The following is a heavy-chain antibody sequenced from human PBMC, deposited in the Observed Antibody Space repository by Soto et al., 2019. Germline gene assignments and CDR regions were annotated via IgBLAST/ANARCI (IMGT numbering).Heavy chain of an antibody. CDR2: IIPIDATV. V-gene: IGHV1-69*12. J-gene: IGHJ6*01. CDR3: ARDLLGFGYTYGDV. D-gene: IGHD3-10*01. Sequence: QVQLVQSGAEVKKPGSWVKVSCKASGGTFSNFALISWVRQAPGQGLEWMGGIIPIDATVNYAQKFQGRITLTADESTTTAYMDLGSLSSEDTAVYYCARDLLGFGYTYGDVWGQGTTVTVSS. CDR1: GGTFSNFA.